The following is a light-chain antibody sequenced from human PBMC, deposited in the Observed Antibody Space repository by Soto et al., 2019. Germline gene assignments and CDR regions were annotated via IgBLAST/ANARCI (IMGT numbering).Light chain of an antibody. V-gene: IGKV3-11*01. J-gene: IGKJ4*01. CDR1: QSVSNS. CDR3: QQRSNWPLLT. Sequence: EIVLTQSPATLSLSPGERATLSCRASQSVSNSLAWYQQKPGQAPRLLIYDASNRATGIPARFSGSGSGTDFTLIISSREPEDFAVYYCQQRSNWPLLTFGGGTKVEIK. CDR2: DAS.